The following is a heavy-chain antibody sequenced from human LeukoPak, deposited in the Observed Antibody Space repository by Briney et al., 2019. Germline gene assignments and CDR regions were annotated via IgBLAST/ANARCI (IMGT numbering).Heavy chain of an antibody. V-gene: IGHV3-21*01. J-gene: IGHJ4*02. D-gene: IGHD3-22*01. CDR2: ISSSSSHI. CDR1: GFDFSTYS. Sequence: GGSLRLSCAASGFDFSTYSMHWVRRAPGKGLEWVSFISSSSSHIYCADSMKGRFTISRDNARNSLYLQMNSLRADDTAVYYCARAADYFHSSGSYCLAIWGQGTLATVSS. CDR3: ARAADYFHSSGSYCLAI.